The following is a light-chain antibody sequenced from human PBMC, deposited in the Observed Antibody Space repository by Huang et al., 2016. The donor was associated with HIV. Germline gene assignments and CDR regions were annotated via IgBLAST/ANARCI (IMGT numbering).Light chain of an antibody. V-gene: IGKV1-39*01. J-gene: IGKJ2*01. Sequence: DIQMTQSPPSLSASLGDRVTITCRESQRITTYQNWYRHKPGEAPELLIHATSTLQNGVPSRFSGGGSGTDFTLTSTNLQPEDVASYYCQQSYNLPYTFGRGTKVDIK. CDR3: QQSYNLPYT. CDR2: ATS. CDR1: QRITTY.